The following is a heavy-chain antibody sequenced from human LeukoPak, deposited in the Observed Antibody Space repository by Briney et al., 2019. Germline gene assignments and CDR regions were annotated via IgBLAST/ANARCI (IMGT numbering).Heavy chain of an antibody. V-gene: IGHV3-30*04. CDR3: ARDGGGRSLDY. CDR2: ISYDGSNK. CDR1: GLTFSSYA. Sequence: GGSLRLSCAASGLTFSSYAMHWVRQAPGKGLEWVAVISYDGSNKYYADSVKGRFTISRDNSKNTLYLQMNSLRAEDTAVYYCARDGGGRSLDYWGQGTLVTVSS. D-gene: IGHD3-16*01. J-gene: IGHJ4*02.